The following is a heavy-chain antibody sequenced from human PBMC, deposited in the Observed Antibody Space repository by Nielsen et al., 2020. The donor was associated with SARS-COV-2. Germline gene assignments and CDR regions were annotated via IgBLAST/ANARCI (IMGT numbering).Heavy chain of an antibody. V-gene: IGHV3-23*01. J-gene: IGHJ4*02. CDR1: GFTFSSYG. CDR2: ISGSGGST. D-gene: IGHD5-18*01. CDR3: AKAGWIQLWLRPHYFDY. Sequence: GGSLRLSCAASGFTFSSYGMHWVRQAPGKGLEWVSAISGSGGSTYYADSVKGRFTISRDNSKNTLYLQMNSLRAEDTAVYYCAKAGWIQLWLRPHYFDYWGQGTLVTVSS.